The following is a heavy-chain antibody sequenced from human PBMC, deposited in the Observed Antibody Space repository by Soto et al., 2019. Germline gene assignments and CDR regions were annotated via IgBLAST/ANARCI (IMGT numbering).Heavy chain of an antibody. CDR3: ARADTAMATTNYYYYGMDV. V-gene: IGHV1-2*04. D-gene: IGHD5-18*01. Sequence: ASVNVSCKASGYTFTGYYMHWVRQAPGQGLEWMGWINPNSGGTNYAQKFQGWVTMTRDTSISTAYMELSRLRSDDTAVYYCARADTAMATTNYYYYGMDVWGQGTTVTVSS. CDR1: GYTFTGYY. J-gene: IGHJ6*02. CDR2: INPNSGGT.